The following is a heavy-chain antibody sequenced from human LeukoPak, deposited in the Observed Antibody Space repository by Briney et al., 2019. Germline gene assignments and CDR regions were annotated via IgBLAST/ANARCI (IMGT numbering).Heavy chain of an antibody. CDR3: TTDEDWNYARKDV. Sequence: PGGSLRLSCVGSGFTFNNAWMNWVRQAPGKGLEWVGQIVSNIDGGTTDYAAPVKGRFTISRDDSESMLYLQMNSLKIEDTAVYYCTTDEDWNYARKDVWGQGATVIVSS. CDR2: IVSNIDGGTT. J-gene: IGHJ6*02. CDR1: GFTFNNAW. D-gene: IGHD1-7*01. V-gene: IGHV3-15*04.